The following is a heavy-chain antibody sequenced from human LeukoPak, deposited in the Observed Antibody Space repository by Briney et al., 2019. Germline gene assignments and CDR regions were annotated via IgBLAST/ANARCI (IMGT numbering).Heavy chain of an antibody. D-gene: IGHD3-10*01. CDR3: ATVAVIRGVTYFDY. CDR2: IYYSGST. V-gene: IGHV4-39*07. CDR1: GDSISTSSYY. J-gene: IGHJ4*02. Sequence: SETLSLTCTVSGDSISTSSYYWGWIRQPPGKDLEWIGSIYYSGSTFYNPSLKSRVTISVDTSKNQFSLKLRSVTAADTAVYYCATVAVIRGVTYFDYWGQGTLVTVSS.